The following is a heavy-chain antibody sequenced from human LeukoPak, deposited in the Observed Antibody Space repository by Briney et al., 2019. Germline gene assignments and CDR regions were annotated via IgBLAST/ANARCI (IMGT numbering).Heavy chain of an antibody. Sequence: GGSLRLSCAVSGITLSNYGMSWVRQAPGKGLEWVAGISASGGRTKYADSVKGRFTISRDNSKNTLYLQMNSLRAEDTAVYFCAKRGVVIRVILVGFHKEAYYFDSWGQGALVTVSS. CDR2: ISASGGRT. CDR3: AKRGVVIRVILVGFHKEAYYFDS. J-gene: IGHJ4*02. D-gene: IGHD3-22*01. CDR1: GITLSNYG. V-gene: IGHV3-23*01.